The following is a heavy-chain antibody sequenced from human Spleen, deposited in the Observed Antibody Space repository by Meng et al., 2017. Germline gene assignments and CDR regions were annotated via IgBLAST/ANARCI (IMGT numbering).Heavy chain of an antibody. CDR2: INPSGGST. Sequence: ASVKVSCKSSGYTFTNHYMHWVRQAPGQGLEWMGIINPSGGSTSYAQKFQGRVTMTRDTSTSTVYMELSSLRSEDTAVYYCASTAYYYDSSSPPGPDDAFDIWGQGTMVTVSS. CDR1: GYTFTNHY. J-gene: IGHJ3*02. D-gene: IGHD3-22*01. V-gene: IGHV1-46*01. CDR3: ASTAYYYDSSSPPGPDDAFDI.